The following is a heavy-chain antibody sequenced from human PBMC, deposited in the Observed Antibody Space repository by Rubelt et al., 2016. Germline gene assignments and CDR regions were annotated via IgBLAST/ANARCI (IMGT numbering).Heavy chain of an antibody. V-gene: IGHV4-34*01. J-gene: IGHJ4*02. CDR2: INHSGST. Sequence: QVQLQQWGAGLLKPSETLSLTCAVYGGSFSGYYWSWIRQPPGKGLEWIGEINHSGSTNYNPSLKSRVTISVDTSKNQFPLKLSSVTAADTAVYYCARGSSTSCYDYWGQGTLVTVSS. CDR3: ARGSSTSCYDY. D-gene: IGHD2-2*01. CDR1: GGSFSGYY.